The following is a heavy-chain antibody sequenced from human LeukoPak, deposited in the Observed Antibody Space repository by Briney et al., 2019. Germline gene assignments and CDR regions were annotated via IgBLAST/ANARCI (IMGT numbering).Heavy chain of an antibody. CDR1: GGSFSGYY. V-gene: IGHV4-34*01. CDR3: ARGRGVRGGSTDY. Sequence: SETLSLTCAVYGGSFSGYYWSWIRQPLGKGLEWIGEINHSENTDYNPSLKSRVTISVDTSKNQFSLKLSSVTAADTAVYYCARGRGVRGGSTDYWGQGTLVTVSS. J-gene: IGHJ4*02. D-gene: IGHD3-10*01. CDR2: INHSENT.